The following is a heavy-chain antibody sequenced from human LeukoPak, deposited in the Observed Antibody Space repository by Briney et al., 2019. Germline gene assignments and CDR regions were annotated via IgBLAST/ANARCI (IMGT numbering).Heavy chain of an antibody. Sequence: PSETLSLTCTVSGGSISRYYWSWIRQPPGKGLEWIGEINHSGSTNYNPSLKSRVTISVDTSKNQFSLKLSSVAAADTAVYYCARGFSGSWFSNYWGQGTLVTVSS. V-gene: IGHV4-34*01. D-gene: IGHD6-13*01. J-gene: IGHJ4*02. CDR3: ARGFSGSWFSNY. CDR2: INHSGST. CDR1: GGSISRYY.